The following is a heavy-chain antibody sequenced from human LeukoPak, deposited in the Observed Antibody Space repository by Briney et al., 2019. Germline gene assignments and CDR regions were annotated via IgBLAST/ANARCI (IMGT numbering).Heavy chain of an antibody. V-gene: IGHV3-15*01. CDR2: IKSKSDGGTT. J-gene: IGHJ4*02. Sequence: GGSLRLSCSASGFTFNNAWMSWVRQAPGKGLEWGGRIKSKSDGGTTDYAAPVKGRFTISRDDSKNTLYLQMNSLKTEDTAVYFCATEYYGAYNFWGQGTLVTVSS. D-gene: IGHD4-17*01. CDR1: GFTFNNAW. CDR3: ATEYYGAYNF.